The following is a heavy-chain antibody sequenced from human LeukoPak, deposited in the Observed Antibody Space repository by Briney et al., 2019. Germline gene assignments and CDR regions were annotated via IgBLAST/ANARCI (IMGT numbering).Heavy chain of an antibody. J-gene: IGHJ1*01. CDR1: GGSISSYY. CDR2: IQTSGST. D-gene: IGHD3-10*01. CDR3: ARYGSGSYSDDHFQH. V-gene: IGHV4-4*07. Sequence: PSETLSLTRTVSGGSISSYYWSWIRQPAGRGLEWIGRIQTSGSTNYNPSLKSRVTISVDTSKNQFSLKLTSVTAADTAVYYCARYGSGSYSDDHFQHWGQGTLVTVSS.